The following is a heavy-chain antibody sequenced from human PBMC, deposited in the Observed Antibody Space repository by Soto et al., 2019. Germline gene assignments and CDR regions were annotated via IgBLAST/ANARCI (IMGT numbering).Heavy chain of an antibody. CDR3: ARGDSSSGLDP. J-gene: IGHJ5*02. CDR2: ISAYNGNT. V-gene: IGHV1-18*01. D-gene: IGHD6-6*01. CDR1: GYTFTNYG. Sequence: QVQVVQSGTEVKKPGASVKVSCKASGYTFTNYGISWVRQAPGQGLEWMGWISAYNGNTNYAQIFQCRVTLTTDTSTTTAYMELMSLRSDDTAVYYCARGDSSSGLDPWGQGTLVTVSS.